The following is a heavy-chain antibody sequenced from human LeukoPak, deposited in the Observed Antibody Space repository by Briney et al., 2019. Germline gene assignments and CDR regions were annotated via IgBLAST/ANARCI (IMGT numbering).Heavy chain of an antibody. CDR2: IWYDGSNK. CDR1: GFTFSSYG. V-gene: IGHV3-33*06. D-gene: IGHD4-17*01. CDR3: ANYMTTVTTSAFDV. Sequence: GGSLRLSCAASGFTFSSYGMHWVRQAPGKGLEWVAVIWYDGSNKYYADSVKGRFTISRDNSKNTLYLQMNSLRAEDTAVYYCANYMTTVTTSAFDVWGQGTMVTVSS. J-gene: IGHJ3*01.